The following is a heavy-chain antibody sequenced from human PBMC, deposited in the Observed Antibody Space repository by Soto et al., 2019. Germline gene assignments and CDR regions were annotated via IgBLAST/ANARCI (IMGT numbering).Heavy chain of an antibody. D-gene: IGHD3-10*01. CDR2: ISPSGGDT. CDR1: GFTFSIYA. J-gene: IGHJ6*02. V-gene: IGHV3-23*01. Sequence: EVQLLESGGGLVQPGGSLRLSCAASGFTFSIYAMSWVRQAPGKGLEWVSAISPSGGDTYYADSVTGRFTISRDNSKNTLYLQMNSLRAEDTAVYYCARDADRGYYYYYGMDVWGQGTTVTVSS. CDR3: ARDADRGYYYYYGMDV.